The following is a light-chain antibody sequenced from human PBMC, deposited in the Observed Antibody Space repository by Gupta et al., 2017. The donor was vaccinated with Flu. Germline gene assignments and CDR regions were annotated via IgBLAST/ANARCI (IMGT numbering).Light chain of an antibody. J-gene: IGLJ2*01. CDR2: EGS. Sequence: QSALTQPASVSGSPGQSITISCTGTSSDIGSYNLVSWYQQYPGKAPKLIIYEGSKRPSGVSDRFSGSKSGNTASLIISGLQAVDEADYYCCSYAGSSTFVLFGGGTKVTVL. V-gene: IGLV2-23*03. CDR3: CSYAGSSTFVL. CDR1: SSDIGSYNL.